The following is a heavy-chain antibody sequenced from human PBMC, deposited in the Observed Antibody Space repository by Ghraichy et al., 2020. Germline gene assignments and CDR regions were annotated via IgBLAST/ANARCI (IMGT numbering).Heavy chain of an antibody. Sequence: SETLSLTCTVFGGSISSSSYYWGWIRQPPGKGLEWIGSIYYSGSTYYNPSLKSRVTISVDTSKNQFSLKLSSVTAADTAVYYCARVYCTNGICYSAYYYSLDVWGEGTTVTVSS. CDR1: GGSISSSSYY. D-gene: IGHD2-8*01. CDR3: ARVYCTNGICYSAYYYSLDV. V-gene: IGHV4-39*01. J-gene: IGHJ6*03. CDR2: IYYSGST.